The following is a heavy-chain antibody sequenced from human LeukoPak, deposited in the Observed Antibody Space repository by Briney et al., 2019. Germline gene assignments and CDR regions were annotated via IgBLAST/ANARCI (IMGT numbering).Heavy chain of an antibody. CDR1: GFTFSSYG. CDR2: IRYDGSNK. CDR3: ARASATYCSSTSCSAGY. D-gene: IGHD2-2*01. V-gene: IGHV3-30*02. Sequence: GGSLRLSCAASGFTFSSYGIHWVRQAPGKGLEWVAFIRYDGSNKYYADSVKGRFTISRDNAKNSLYLQMNSLRAEDTAVYYCARASATYCSSTSCSAGYWGQGTLVTVSS. J-gene: IGHJ4*02.